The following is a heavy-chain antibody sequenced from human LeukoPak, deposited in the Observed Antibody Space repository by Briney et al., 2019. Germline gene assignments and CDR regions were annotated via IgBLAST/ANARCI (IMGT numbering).Heavy chain of an antibody. CDR1: GGSISSYY. J-gene: IGHJ4*02. CDR3: ARGYSTSWTYYFDY. V-gene: IGHV4-4*09. CDR2: IYRGST. D-gene: IGHD6-13*01. Sequence: SETLSLTCTVSGGSISSYYWSWIRQPPGKGLEWIGHIYRGSTNYNPSLKSRVTISVDTSKNHFSLNLNSVTAADTAVYYCARGYSTSWTYYFDYWGQGALVTVSS.